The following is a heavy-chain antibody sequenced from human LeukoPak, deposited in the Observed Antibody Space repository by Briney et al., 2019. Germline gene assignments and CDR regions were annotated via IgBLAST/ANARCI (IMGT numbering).Heavy chain of an antibody. CDR1: GFPVSTSS. J-gene: IGHJ4*02. Sequence: GGSLSLPCAVSGFPVSTSSLSWVGRAQGKGWGWVPVLYAGGGAYYADSVKGRFTFSRDNSKNTVYLQMNSLRAEDTAVYYCARVYYDYVWGSYTPLDYWGQGTLVTVSS. D-gene: IGHD3-16*01. CDR2: LYAGGGA. CDR3: ARVYYDYVWGSYTPLDY. V-gene: IGHV3-53*01.